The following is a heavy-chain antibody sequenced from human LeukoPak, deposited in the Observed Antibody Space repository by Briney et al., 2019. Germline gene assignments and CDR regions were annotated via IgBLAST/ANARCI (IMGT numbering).Heavy chain of an antibody. CDR2: ISYDGSNK. D-gene: IGHD2-2*01. CDR1: GFTFSSYG. J-gene: IGHJ6*03. V-gene: IGHV3-30*18. CDR3: AKDTLPHHCSSTSCYAPYYYYYMDV. Sequence: TGGSLRLSCAASGFTFSSYGMHWVRQAPGKGLEWVAVISYDGSNKYYADSVKGRFTISRDNSKNTLYLQMNSLRAEDTAVYYCAKDTLPHHCSSTSCYAPYYYYYMDVWGKGTTVTVSS.